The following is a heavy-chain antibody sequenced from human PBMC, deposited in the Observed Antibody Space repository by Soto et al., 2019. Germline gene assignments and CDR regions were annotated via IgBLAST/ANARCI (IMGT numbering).Heavy chain of an antibody. J-gene: IGHJ4*02. CDR3: ARARWGAARPKYYFDY. Sequence: QVQLVQSGAEVKKPGSSVKVSCKASGGTFSSYAISWVRQAPGQGLEWMGGIIPIFGTANYAQKFQGRVTITADESTSIAYMELSSLRSEDTAVYYCARARWGAARPKYYFDYWGQGTLVTVSS. D-gene: IGHD6-6*01. CDR2: IIPIFGTA. V-gene: IGHV1-69*01. CDR1: GGTFSSYA.